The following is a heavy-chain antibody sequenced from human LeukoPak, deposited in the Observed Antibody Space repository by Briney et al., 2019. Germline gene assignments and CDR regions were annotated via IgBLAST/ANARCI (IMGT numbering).Heavy chain of an antibody. V-gene: IGHV4-34*01. CDR3: ARGFGSSWYLEYYFDY. Sequence: TPSETLSLTCAVYGGSFSGYYWSWIRQPPGKGLEWIGEINHSGSTNYNPSLKSRVTISVDTSKNQFSLKLSSVTAADTAVYYCARGFGSSWYLEYYFDYWGQGTLVTVSS. CDR1: GGSFSGYY. D-gene: IGHD6-13*01. J-gene: IGHJ4*02. CDR2: INHSGST.